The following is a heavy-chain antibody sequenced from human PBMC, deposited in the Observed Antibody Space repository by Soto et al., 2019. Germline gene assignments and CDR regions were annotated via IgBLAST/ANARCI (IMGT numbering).Heavy chain of an antibody. CDR2: ISSSSSTI. V-gene: IGHV3-48*02. CDR1: GFTFSSYS. CDR3: ARESAALNGFDP. J-gene: IGHJ5*02. D-gene: IGHD2-2*01. Sequence: EVQLVESGGGLVQPGGSLRLSFAASGFTFSSYSMNWVRQAPGEGLEWVSYISSSSSTIYYADSVKGRFTISRDNAKNSLYLQMNSLRDEDTAVYYCARESAALNGFDPWGQGTLVTVSS.